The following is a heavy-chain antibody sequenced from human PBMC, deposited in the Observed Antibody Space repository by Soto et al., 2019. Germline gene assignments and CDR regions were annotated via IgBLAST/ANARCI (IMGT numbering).Heavy chain of an antibody. Sequence: PGGYLRLSCAASGFIFENFGMSWVRQAPGKGLEWISSISGSGFKKYYADSVKGRFTISRDNSKSTVYLELNNLSAEDTAVYHFGKNQGFKLVPLATGGWFDPWRKGFVVTVPS. V-gene: IGHV3-23*01. CDR1: GFIFENFG. CDR2: ISGSGFKK. CDR3: GKNQGFKLVPLATGGWFDP. J-gene: IGHJ5*02. D-gene: IGHD7-27*01.